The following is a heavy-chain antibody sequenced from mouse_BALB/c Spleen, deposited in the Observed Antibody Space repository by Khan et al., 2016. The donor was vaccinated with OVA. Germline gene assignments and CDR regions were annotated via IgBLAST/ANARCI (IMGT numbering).Heavy chain of an antibody. Sequence: EVKLQESGPGLVKPSQSLSLTCTVTGYSITSGYGWNWIRQFPGNKLEWMGYISYSGSTNYNPSLKSRISITRDTSKNQFFLQLNSLTTGDTATYYCARTARIKYWGQGTTLTVSS. CDR3: ARTARIKY. V-gene: IGHV3-2*02. J-gene: IGHJ2*01. CDR1: GYSITSGYG. D-gene: IGHD1-2*01. CDR2: ISYSGST.